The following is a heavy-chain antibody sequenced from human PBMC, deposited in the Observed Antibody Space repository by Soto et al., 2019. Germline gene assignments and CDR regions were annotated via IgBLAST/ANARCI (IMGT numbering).Heavy chain of an antibody. Sequence: PSETLSLTCTVSGGSISSYYWSWIRQPPGKGLEWIGYIYYSGSTNYNPSLKSRVTISVDTSKNQFSLKLSSVTAADTAVYYCARAVRFMETLFVDPWGQGALLTVAS. CDR3: ARAVRFMETLFVDP. V-gene: IGHV4-59*01. J-gene: IGHJ5*01. CDR2: IYYSGST. CDR1: GGSISSYY. D-gene: IGHD3-3*01.